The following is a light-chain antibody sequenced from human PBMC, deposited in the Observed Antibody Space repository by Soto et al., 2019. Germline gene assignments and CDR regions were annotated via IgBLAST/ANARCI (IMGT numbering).Light chain of an antibody. J-gene: IGKJ4*01. CDR3: MQALQTPLT. V-gene: IGKV2-28*01. CDR1: QSLLHSNGYNY. CDR2: LGS. Sequence: DIVMTQSPLSLPVTPGEPASISCRSSQSLLHSNGYNYLDWYLQKPGQSPQLLIYLGSNRASGVPDRFSGSGSGTGFTLNNRRVEAEDVGVYYCMQALQTPLTFGGGTKVEIK.